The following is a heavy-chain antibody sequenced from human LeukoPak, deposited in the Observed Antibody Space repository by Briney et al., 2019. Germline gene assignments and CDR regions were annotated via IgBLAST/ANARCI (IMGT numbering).Heavy chain of an antibody. V-gene: IGHV5-51*01. J-gene: IGHJ5*01. CDR3: ARHVTTSDYESSWFDS. Sequence: GESLKTSCEASGYSFTNYWIAWVRQTPGKGLEWMGFTYPGESNTRYSPSFRGQVTISVDKSMNTVYLQWSSLKASDTAMYYCARHVTTSDYESSWFDSWGQGTLVKVSS. CDR2: TYPGESNT. CDR1: GYSFTNYW. D-gene: IGHD3-22*01.